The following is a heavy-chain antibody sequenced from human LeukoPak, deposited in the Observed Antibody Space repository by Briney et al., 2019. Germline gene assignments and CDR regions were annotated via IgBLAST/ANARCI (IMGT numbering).Heavy chain of an antibody. Sequence: PSETLSLTCTVSGGSISSYYWSWIRQPAGKGLEWIGRIYTSGSTNYNPSLKSRVTMSVDTSKNQFSLKLSSVTAADTAVYYCARDLSSGYYYTYYFDYWGQGTPVTVSS. D-gene: IGHD3-22*01. V-gene: IGHV4-4*07. J-gene: IGHJ4*02. CDR1: GGSISSYY. CDR3: ARDLSSGYYYTYYFDY. CDR2: IYTSGST.